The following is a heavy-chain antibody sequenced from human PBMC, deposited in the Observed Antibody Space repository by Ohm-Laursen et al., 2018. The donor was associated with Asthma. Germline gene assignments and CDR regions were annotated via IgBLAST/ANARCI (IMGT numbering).Heavy chain of an antibody. CDR3: ARDGGGGYCGGDCYSDSWYFDL. Sequence: TLSLTCTVSGGSISSYYWSWIRQPPGKGLEWIGYIYYSGSTNYNPSLKSRVTISVDTSKNQFSLKLSSVTAADTAVYYCARDGGGGYCGGDCYSDSWYFDLWGRGTLVTVSS. CDR2: IYYSGST. D-gene: IGHD2-21*02. CDR1: GGSISSYY. V-gene: IGHV4-59*01. J-gene: IGHJ2*01.